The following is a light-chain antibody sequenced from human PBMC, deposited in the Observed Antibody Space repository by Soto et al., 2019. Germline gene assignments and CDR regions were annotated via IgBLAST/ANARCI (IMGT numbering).Light chain of an antibody. CDR3: QQYNDWPLT. V-gene: IGKV3D-15*01. CDR1: QSVSSH. Sequence: EIVLTQSPATLSVSPGARATLSCRASQSVSSHLAWYQPKPGQAPSLLIYALSARATGIPPRFSGSGSGTEFTLTTSSLQSEDLAVYYCQQYNDWPLTVGGGTEVEIK. J-gene: IGKJ4*01. CDR2: ALS.